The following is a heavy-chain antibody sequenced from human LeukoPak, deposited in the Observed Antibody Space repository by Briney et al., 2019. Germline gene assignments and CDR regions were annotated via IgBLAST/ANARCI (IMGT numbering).Heavy chain of an antibody. D-gene: IGHD5-18*01. V-gene: IGHV3-30*18. J-gene: IGHJ6*02. CDR1: GFTFSSFG. CDR2: ISYDESYK. CDR3: AKDSEVYIYGLDGMDV. Sequence: GRSLRLSCAASGFTFSSFGMHWVRQAPGKGLEWVALISYDESYKYFADSVKGRFTISRDNSKNTLYLQMNSLRAEETAVYYCAKDSEVYIYGLDGMDVWGQGTTVTVSS.